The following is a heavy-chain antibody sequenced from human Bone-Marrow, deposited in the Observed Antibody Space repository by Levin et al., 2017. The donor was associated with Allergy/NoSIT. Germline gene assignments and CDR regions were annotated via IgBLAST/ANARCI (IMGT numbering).Heavy chain of an antibody. J-gene: IGHJ5*02. Sequence: GGSLRLSCVASGLSLGNFAMDWVRQAAGKGLEWVSSISKNGDTYYADSVKGRFTMSRDNDKDTIFLHMNSLSADDTAVYYGAREPLGVSMVVERAWFDPWGQGTQVTVSS. D-gene: IGHD5-24*01. CDR3: AREPLGVSMVVERAWFDP. CDR1: GLSLGNFA. V-gene: IGHV3-23*01. CDR2: ISKNGDT.